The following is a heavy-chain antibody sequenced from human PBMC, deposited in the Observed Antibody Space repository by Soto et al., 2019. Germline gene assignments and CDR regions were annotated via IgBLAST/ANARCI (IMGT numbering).Heavy chain of an antibody. V-gene: IGHV5-51*01. Sequence: GESLKISCKGSGYSFTSYWIGWVRQMPGKGLEWMGIIYPGDSDTRYGPSFQGQVTISADKSISTAYLQWSSLKASDTAMYYCARHKYSSSFKANWFDPWGQGTLVTVSS. CDR2: IYPGDSDT. D-gene: IGHD6-13*01. J-gene: IGHJ5*02. CDR1: GYSFTSYW. CDR3: ARHKYSSSFKANWFDP.